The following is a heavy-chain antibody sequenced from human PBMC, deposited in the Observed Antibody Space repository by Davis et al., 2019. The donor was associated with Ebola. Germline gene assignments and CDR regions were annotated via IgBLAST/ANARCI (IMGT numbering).Heavy chain of an antibody. D-gene: IGHD5-18*01. CDR3: AGREGGYSYGARLDY. Sequence: PGGSLRLSCAASGFTVSSNYMSWVRQAPGKGLEWVSVIYSGGSTYYADSVKGRFTISRHNSKNTLYLQMNSLRAEDTAVYYCAGREGGYSYGARLDYWGQGTLVTVSS. CDR2: IYSGGST. CDR1: GFTVSSNY. V-gene: IGHV3-53*04. J-gene: IGHJ4*02.